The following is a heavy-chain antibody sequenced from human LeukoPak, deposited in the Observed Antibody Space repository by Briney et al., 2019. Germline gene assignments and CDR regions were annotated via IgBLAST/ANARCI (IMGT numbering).Heavy chain of an antibody. V-gene: IGHV3-21*01. CDR2: ISSSSSYI. J-gene: IGHJ4*02. CDR3: ARAGGSYGSGSYFKG. Sequence: GRSLRLSCASSGFTFSSYSMNWVRQAPGKGLEWVSSISSSSSYIYYADSVKGRFTISRDNAKNSLYLQMNSLRAEETAVYYCARAGGSYGSGSYFKGWGQGTLVTVSS. CDR1: GFTFSSYS. D-gene: IGHD3-10*01.